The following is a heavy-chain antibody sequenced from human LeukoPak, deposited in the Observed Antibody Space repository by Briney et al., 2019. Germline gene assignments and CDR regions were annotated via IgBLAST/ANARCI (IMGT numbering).Heavy chain of an antibody. Sequence: GGSLRLSCAASGFIFSSYEMNWVRQAPGKGLEWVSYISSSGSTIYYADSVKGRFTISRDNAKNSLYLQMNSLRAEDTAVYYCARDFSNYFDYWGQGTLVTVSS. D-gene: IGHD3-3*02. J-gene: IGHJ4*02. CDR2: ISSSGSTI. V-gene: IGHV3-48*03. CDR1: GFIFSSYE. CDR3: ARDFSNYFDY.